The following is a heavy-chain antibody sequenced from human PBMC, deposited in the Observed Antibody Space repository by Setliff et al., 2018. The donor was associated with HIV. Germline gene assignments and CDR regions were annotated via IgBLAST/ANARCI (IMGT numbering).Heavy chain of an antibody. Sequence: ASVKVSCKATEYMILAYKMNWVRQAPGQGLEWIGRISPNNGAAEYAPKFLGRVTMTLDTSISTAFLEIPRVTSDDAAVYYCARPRMFDSFDIWGQGTMVTVSS. CDR1: EYMILAYK. J-gene: IGHJ3*02. D-gene: IGHD3-10*02. CDR2: ISPNNGAA. V-gene: IGHV1-2*06. CDR3: ARPRMFDSFDI.